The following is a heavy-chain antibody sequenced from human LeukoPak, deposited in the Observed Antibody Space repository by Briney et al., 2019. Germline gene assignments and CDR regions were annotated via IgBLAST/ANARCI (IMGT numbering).Heavy chain of an antibody. J-gene: IGHJ4*02. V-gene: IGHV1-2*02. CDR3: ARDSTPILRFLEWLASFGY. CDR1: VYTFTGYY. Sequence: SSVTVSCKASVYTFTGYYMHWLRQAPGQALEWMGWINPNSGGTNYAQKFQGRVTMTRHTSISTAYMELSRLRSDDTAVYYCARDSTPILRFLEWLASFGYWGQGTLVTVSS. D-gene: IGHD3-3*01. CDR2: INPNSGGT.